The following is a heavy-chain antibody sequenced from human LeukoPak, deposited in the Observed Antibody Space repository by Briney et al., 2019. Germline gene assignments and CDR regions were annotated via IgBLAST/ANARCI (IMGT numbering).Heavy chain of an antibody. D-gene: IGHD2-15*01. CDR1: GGSISGYY. CDR2: IYSSGTT. V-gene: IGHV4-4*07. J-gene: IGHJ4*02. Sequence: SETLSLTCNVSGGSISGYYWSWIRQPAGKGLEWIGRIYSSGTTNCNPSLKSRLTMSVDTSKNQFFLELSSVTAADTAVYFCARGGGRQLATSHSYFDYWGQGILVPASS. CDR3: ARGGGRQLATSHSYFDY.